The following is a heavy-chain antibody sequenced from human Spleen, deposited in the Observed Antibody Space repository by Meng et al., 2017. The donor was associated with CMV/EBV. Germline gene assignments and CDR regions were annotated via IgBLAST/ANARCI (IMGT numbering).Heavy chain of an antibody. CDR2: VSGGGGI. J-gene: IGHJ6*02. V-gene: IGHV3-69-1*01. CDR3: ARDPSMVVANYYYNGMDV. D-gene: IGHD2-15*01. Sequence: GESLKISCAVSGFTFSASAMTWVRQAPGKGLEWVSAVSGGGGIFYADSVQGRFTISRDNPKNSLYLQMNSLRAEDTAVYYCARDPSMVVANYYYNGMDVWGQGTTVTVSS. CDR1: GFTFSASA.